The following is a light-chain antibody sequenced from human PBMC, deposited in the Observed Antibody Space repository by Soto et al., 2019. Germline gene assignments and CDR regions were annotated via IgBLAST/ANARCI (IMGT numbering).Light chain of an antibody. Sequence: QSVLPQPSSASGTPGQRVTISCSGSSFKIGSNNVNWYQQLPGTAPKLLIYSNNQRPSGVPDRFSGSKSGTSASLAISGLQSEDEADYYCAAWDDSLNTYVFGIGTKVTVL. CDR3: AAWDDSLNTYV. J-gene: IGLJ1*01. CDR1: SFKIGSNN. V-gene: IGLV1-44*01. CDR2: SNN.